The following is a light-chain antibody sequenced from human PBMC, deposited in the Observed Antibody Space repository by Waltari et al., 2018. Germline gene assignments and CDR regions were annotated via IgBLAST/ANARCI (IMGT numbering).Light chain of an antibody. CDR1: QSVSSSY. J-gene: IGKJ2*01. CDR2: GAS. CDR3: QQYGRSWNT. V-gene: IGKV3-20*01. Sequence: EIVLTQSPGTLSLSPGERATRSCRASQSVSSSYLAWYQQKPGQAPRLLIHGASSRATGIPDRFSGSGSGTDFTLTISRLEPEDFAVYYCQQYGRSWNTFGQGTKLEIK.